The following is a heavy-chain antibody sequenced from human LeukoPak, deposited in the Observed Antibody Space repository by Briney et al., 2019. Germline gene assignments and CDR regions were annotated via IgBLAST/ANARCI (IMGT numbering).Heavy chain of an antibody. Sequence: PGGSLRLSCAASGFTFDTYAMTWVRQAPGKGLEWVSAISGSGGSTYYADSVKGRFTISRDNSNNTLYLQMNNLRAEDTAVYYCAKATYSSSRYYFDYWGQGALVTVSS. CDR3: AKATYSSSRYYFDY. D-gene: IGHD6-13*01. CDR2: ISGSGGST. CDR1: GFTFDTYA. V-gene: IGHV3-23*01. J-gene: IGHJ4*02.